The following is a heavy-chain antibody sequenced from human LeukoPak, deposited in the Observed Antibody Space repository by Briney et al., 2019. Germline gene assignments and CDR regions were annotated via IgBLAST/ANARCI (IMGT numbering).Heavy chain of an antibody. CDR1: GFNITNYY. CDR2: IYSGGTT. CDR3: ARASWGYDFDC. D-gene: IGHD7-27*01. V-gene: IGHV3-53*01. Sequence: GGSLRLSCAASGFNITNYYMSWVRQAPGKGQEWVSVIYSGGTTYYADSVKGRFTISRDNSNSTVSLQMNSLRVDDTAVYYCARASWGYDFDCWGQGTLVTVSS. J-gene: IGHJ4*02.